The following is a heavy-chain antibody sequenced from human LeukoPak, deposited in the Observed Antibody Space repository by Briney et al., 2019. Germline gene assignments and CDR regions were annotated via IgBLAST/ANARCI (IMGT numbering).Heavy chain of an antibody. V-gene: IGHV3-74*01. Sequence: GGSLRLSCAASGFTFSSYWMYWVRRAPGKGLMWVSHINSDGSSTSYADSVKGRFTISRDNAKNTLYLQMNSLRAEDTAVYYCARAPVATWFDPWGQGTLVTVSS. CDR2: INSDGSST. CDR1: GFTFSSYW. D-gene: IGHD2-2*01. CDR3: ARAPVATWFDP. J-gene: IGHJ5*02.